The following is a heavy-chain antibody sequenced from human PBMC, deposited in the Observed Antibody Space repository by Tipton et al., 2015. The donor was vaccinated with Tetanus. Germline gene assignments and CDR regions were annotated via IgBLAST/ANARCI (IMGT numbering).Heavy chain of an antibody. J-gene: IGHJ5*02. CDR1: GDSISSSWKW. CDR2: VYSSGST. D-gene: IGHD1-26*01. V-gene: IGHV4-61*01. Sequence: GLVKPSGTLSLTCTVSGDSISSSWKWWSWIRQPPGKGLEWIGNVYSSGSTYYNPSLKGRVTISVDTSTTQFSLRLNSVAAADTAIYYCARDHRLSASYAGWFDPWGQGTLVTVSS. CDR3: ARDHRLSASYAGWFDP.